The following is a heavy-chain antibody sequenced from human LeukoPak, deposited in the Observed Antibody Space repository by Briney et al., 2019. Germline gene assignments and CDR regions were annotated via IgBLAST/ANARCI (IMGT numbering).Heavy chain of an antibody. CDR1: GFTFSSYN. J-gene: IGHJ6*03. D-gene: IGHD3-10*01. CDR2: ITSSSSYI. CDR3: ARGSTPLQFNGILWFGEYYMDV. Sequence: GGSLRLSCAASGFTFSSYNMNWVRQAPGKGPEWVSSITSSSSYIYYADSVKGRFTISRDNAKNSLYLQMDSLRVEDTAVYYCARGSTPLQFNGILWFGEYYMDVWGKGTTVTISS. V-gene: IGHV3-21*06.